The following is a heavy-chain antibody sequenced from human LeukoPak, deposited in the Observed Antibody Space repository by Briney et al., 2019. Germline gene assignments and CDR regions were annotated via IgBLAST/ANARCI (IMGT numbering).Heavy chain of an antibody. D-gene: IGHD6-19*01. CDR1: GFTFSSYA. Sequence: GGSLRLSCAASGFTFSSYAMSWVRQAPGKGLEWVSAISGSGGSTYYADSVKGRFTISRDNSKNTLYLQMNSLRAEDTAVYYCAITTAPKEWLPHFDCWGQGTLVTVSS. CDR2: ISGSGGST. CDR3: AITTAPKEWLPHFDC. V-gene: IGHV3-23*01. J-gene: IGHJ4*02.